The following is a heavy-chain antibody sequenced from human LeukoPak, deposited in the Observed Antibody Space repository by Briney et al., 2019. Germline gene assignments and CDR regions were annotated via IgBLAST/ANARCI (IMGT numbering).Heavy chain of an antibody. J-gene: IGHJ4*02. D-gene: IGHD1-26*01. V-gene: IGHV4-34*01. Sequence: SETLSLTCAVYGGSFSGYYWSWIRQPPGKGLEWIGEINHSGSTNYNPSLKSRVTISVDTSKNQFSLKLSSVTAADTAVYYCARQMYAATIDYWGQGTLVTVSS. CDR3: ARQMYAATIDY. CDR2: INHSGST. CDR1: GGSFSGYY.